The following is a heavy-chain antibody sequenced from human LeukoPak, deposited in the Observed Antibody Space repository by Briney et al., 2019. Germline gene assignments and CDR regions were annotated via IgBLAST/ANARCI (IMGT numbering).Heavy chain of an antibody. D-gene: IGHD6-6*01. CDR1: GGSFSGYY. CDR3: ARGRARPPLGGYSGSSHVSPHYYYYYYGMDV. Sequence: SETLSLTCAVYGGSFSGYYWSWIRQPPGKGLEWIGEINHSGSTNYNPSLKSRVTISVDTSKNQFSLKLSSVTAADTAVYYCARGRARPPLGGYSGSSHVSPHYYYYYYGMDVWGQGTTVTVSS. J-gene: IGHJ6*02. V-gene: IGHV4-34*01. CDR2: INHSGST.